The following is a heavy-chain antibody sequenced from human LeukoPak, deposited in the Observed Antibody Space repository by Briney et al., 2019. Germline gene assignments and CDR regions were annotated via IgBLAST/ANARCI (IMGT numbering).Heavy chain of an antibody. J-gene: IGHJ4*02. V-gene: IGHV3-30*02. Sequence: QPGGSLRLSCAASGFTFSSYGMHWVRQAPGKGLEWVAFIRYDGSNKYYADSVKGRFTISRDNSKNTLCLQMNSLRAEDTAVYYCAKLIAVAGTVDYWGQGTLVTVSS. CDR2: IRYDGSNK. CDR1: GFTFSSYG. CDR3: AKLIAVAGTVDY. D-gene: IGHD6-19*01.